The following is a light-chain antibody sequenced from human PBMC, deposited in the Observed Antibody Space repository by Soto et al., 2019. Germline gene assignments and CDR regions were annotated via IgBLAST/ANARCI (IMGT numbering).Light chain of an antibody. CDR1: QRVVSDY. Sequence: EIVLTQSPDTLSLSPGEGVTLSCRASQRVVSDYVAWYQQKPGQAPRLLIYGASIWATGLPARFSGSVSGTDFALTISRLEPEDFAVYYCQQYGGAPYTFGPGT. CDR3: QQYGGAPYT. J-gene: IGKJ2*01. V-gene: IGKV3-20*01. CDR2: GAS.